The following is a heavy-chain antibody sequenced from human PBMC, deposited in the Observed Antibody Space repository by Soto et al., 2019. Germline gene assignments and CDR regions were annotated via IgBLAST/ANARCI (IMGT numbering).Heavy chain of an antibody. V-gene: IGHV3-43*01. CDR2: ISWDGGIT. CDR3: AKAGAYNYRSYFDH. D-gene: IGHD5-18*01. J-gene: IGHJ4*02. Sequence: SLRLSCAASGFTFDDYTMQWVRQAPGKGLEWVSLISWDGGITYYADSVKGRFTISRDNSKNSLYLQMNSLTTEDTALYYCAKAGAYNYRSYFDHWRQGTLVIVSS. CDR1: GFTFDDYT.